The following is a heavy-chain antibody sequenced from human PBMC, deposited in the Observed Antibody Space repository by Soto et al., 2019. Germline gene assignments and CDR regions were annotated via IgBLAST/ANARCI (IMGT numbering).Heavy chain of an antibody. V-gene: IGHV1-69*13. J-gene: IGHJ6*02. CDR2: IIPIFGTA. CDR3: AREGDYTRFIYGMDV. Sequence: SVKVSCKASGGTSSSYAISWVRQAPGQGLEWMGGIIPIFGTANYAQKFQGRVTITADESTSTAYMELSSLRSEDTAVYYCAREGDYTRFIYGMDVWGQGTTVTV. D-gene: IGHD4-4*01. CDR1: GGTSSSYA.